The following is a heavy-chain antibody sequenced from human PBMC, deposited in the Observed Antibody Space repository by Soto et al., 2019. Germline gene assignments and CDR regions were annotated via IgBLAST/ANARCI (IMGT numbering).Heavy chain of an antibody. CDR1: GFTFSSYS. V-gene: IGHV3-21*01. CDR2: ISSSSSYI. J-gene: IGHJ6*02. D-gene: IGHD2-2*01. Sequence: EVQLVESGGGLVKPGGSLRLSCAASGFTFSSYSMNWVRQAPGKGLEWVSSISSSSSYIYYADSVKGRFTISRDNAKNSLYLQMNSVRAEDTAVYYCVGGVVPAAPTFAYYYYGMDVWGQGTTVTVSS. CDR3: VGGVVPAAPTFAYYYYGMDV.